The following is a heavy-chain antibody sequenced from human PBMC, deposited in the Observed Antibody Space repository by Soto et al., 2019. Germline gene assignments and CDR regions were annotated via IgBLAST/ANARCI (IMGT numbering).Heavy chain of an antibody. CDR3: AMVGASGYDAYYYYGMDV. D-gene: IGHD5-12*01. CDR1: GYTFTSYA. V-gene: IGHV1-3*01. CDR2: INAGNGNT. J-gene: IGHJ6*02. Sequence: VASVKVSCKASGYTFTSYAMHWVRQAPGQRLEWMGWINAGNGNTKYSQKFQGRVTITRDTSASTAYMELSSLRSEDTAVYYCAMVGASGYDAYYYYGMDVWGQGTTVTVSS.